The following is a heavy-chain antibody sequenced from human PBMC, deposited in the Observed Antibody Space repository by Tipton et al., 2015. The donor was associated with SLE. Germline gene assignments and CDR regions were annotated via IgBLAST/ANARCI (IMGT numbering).Heavy chain of an antibody. D-gene: IGHD3-10*01. CDR3: ARDPGGFFDL. J-gene: IGHJ2*01. Sequence: SLRLSCAASGFSVRNNYMSWIRQAPGKGLEWVSVLYNAGNTDYADSVKGRFTISRDNSRNILSLQMNSLRPDDTAVYYCARDPGGFFDLWGRGTLVTVPS. CDR1: GFSVRNNY. V-gene: IGHV3-53*05. CDR2: LYNAGNT.